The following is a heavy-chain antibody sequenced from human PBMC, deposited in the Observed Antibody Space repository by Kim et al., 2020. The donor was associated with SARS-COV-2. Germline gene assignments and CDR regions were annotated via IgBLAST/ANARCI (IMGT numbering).Heavy chain of an antibody. CDR1: GDSFSSGIYY. CDR2: LSFSGGR. V-gene: IGHV4-39*02. D-gene: IGHD1-1*01. CDR3: VRDGTNNWGQFDF. Sequence: SETLSLTCTVSGDSFSSGIYYRALIRQPPGKGPEWIGSLSFSGGRYYNPSLSSRVTMSGDSSKRQFSLKLTSVTAADTAVYYCVRDGTNNWGQFDFWGQGTLVTVFS. J-gene: IGHJ4*02.